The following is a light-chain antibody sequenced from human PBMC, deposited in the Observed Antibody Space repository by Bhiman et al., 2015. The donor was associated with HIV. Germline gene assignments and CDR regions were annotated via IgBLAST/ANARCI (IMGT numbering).Light chain of an antibody. Sequence: QSVLTQPPSVSAAPGQKVTISCTGSASNIGAGYDVHWYQHLPGTAPKLLIYDNNNRPSGVPDRFSGSKSGTSASLAITGLQADDESDYYCQSYDSSLSHVFGTATRVTVL. CDR2: DNN. V-gene: IGLV1-40*01. CDR1: ASNIGAGYD. CDR3: QSYDSSLSHV. J-gene: IGLJ1*01.